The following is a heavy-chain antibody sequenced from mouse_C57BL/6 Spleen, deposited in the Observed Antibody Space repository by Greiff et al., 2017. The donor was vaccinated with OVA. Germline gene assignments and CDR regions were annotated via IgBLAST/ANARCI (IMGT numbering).Heavy chain of an antibody. CDR3: ARDRDYYGSNNYYYAMDY. CDR2: ISDGGSYT. V-gene: IGHV5-4*01. J-gene: IGHJ4*01. CDR1: GFTFSSYA. D-gene: IGHD1-1*01. Sequence: EVQVVESGGGLVKPGGSLKLSCAASGFTFSSYAMSWVRQTPEKRLEWVATISDGGSYTYYPDNVKGRFTISRDNAKNNLYLQMSHLKSEDTAMYYCARDRDYYGSNNYYYAMDYWGQGTSVTVSS.